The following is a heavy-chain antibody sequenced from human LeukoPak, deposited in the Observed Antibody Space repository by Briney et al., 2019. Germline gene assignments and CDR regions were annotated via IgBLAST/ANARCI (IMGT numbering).Heavy chain of an antibody. Sequence: ASVKVSCKTSGYTFSTYGLSWVRQAPGQGLEWMGWISGNSGKTHYAQKFQDRVTLTTDTSSTTAFMELRSLRSDDTAMYYCARNAGRYFEFAPWGQGTLVTVSS. D-gene: IGHD1-26*01. J-gene: IGHJ5*02. CDR1: GYTFSTYG. CDR2: ISGNSGKT. CDR3: ARNAGRYFEFAP. V-gene: IGHV1-18*01.